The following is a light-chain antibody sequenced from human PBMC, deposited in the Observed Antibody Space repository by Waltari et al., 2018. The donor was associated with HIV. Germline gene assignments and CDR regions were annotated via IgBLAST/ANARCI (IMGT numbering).Light chain of an antibody. Sequence: SVLTPPPSASGTPGQRVTISCSGSTPNIGSTHEFWDQHPPGTAPKLLIHRNDQCPSGVPDRFSGSTSGTSASLAISGLRSEDEADYYCVAWDDSLRGVLFGGGTKVAVL. CDR1: TPNIGSTH. CDR3: VAWDDSLRGVL. J-gene: IGLJ2*01. CDR2: RND. V-gene: IGLV1-47*01.